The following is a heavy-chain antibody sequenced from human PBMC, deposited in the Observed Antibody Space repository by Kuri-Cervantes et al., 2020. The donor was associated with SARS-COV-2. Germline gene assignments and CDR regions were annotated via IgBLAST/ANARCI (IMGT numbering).Heavy chain of an antibody. CDR3: ARYGFKVVVPAANNAFDI. CDR1: GYTFTGYY. Sequence: ASVKVSCKASGYTFTGYYMHWVRQAPGQGLEWMGWINPNSGGTNYAQKLQGRVTMTTDTSTSTAYMELRSLRSDDTAVYYCARYGFKVVVPAANNAFDIWGQGTMVTVSS. V-gene: IGHV1-2*02. J-gene: IGHJ3*02. CDR2: INPNSGGT. D-gene: IGHD2-2*01.